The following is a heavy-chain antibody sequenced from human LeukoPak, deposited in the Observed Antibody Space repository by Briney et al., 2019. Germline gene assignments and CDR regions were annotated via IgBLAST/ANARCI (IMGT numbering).Heavy chain of an antibody. CDR2: IWFDGSNK. CDR3: ARSVVPAAISPFDY. Sequence: PGGSLRLSCAASGFTFSTYGMHWVRQAPGKGLEWVAVIWFDGSNKYYADSVKGRFTISRDNSKNTMYLQMNSLRVEDTAVYYCARSVVPAAISPFDYWGQGTLVTVSS. J-gene: IGHJ4*02. CDR1: GFTFSTYG. V-gene: IGHV3-33*01. D-gene: IGHD2-2*01.